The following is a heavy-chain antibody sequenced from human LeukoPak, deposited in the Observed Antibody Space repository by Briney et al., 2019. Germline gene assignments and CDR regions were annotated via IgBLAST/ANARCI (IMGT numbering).Heavy chain of an antibody. CDR3: ARAGQWPAPQQIDY. J-gene: IGHJ4*01. CDR1: GFSFSSYW. V-gene: IGHV3-7*01. CDR2: IKQDGSET. Sequence: GGSLRLSCVGSGFSFSSYWMTWVRQAPGKGLEWVANIKQDGSETYYADSVKGRFTIYRDNAENSVYMQMNSLRAEDTAVYYCARAGQWPAPQQIDYWGHGTLVTVSS. D-gene: IGHD6-19*01.